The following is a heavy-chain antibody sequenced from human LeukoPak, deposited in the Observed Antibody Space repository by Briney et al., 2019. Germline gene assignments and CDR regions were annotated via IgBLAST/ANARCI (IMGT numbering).Heavy chain of an antibody. CDR3: ARDEPRNYYDSSGYWVY. Sequence: PSETLSLTCTVSGGSISSYYWSWIRQPPRKGLEWIGYIYYSGSTNYNPSHKSRVTISVDTSKNQFSLKLSSVTAADTAVYYCARDEPRNYYDSSGYWVYWGQGTLVTVSS. CDR1: GGSISSYY. J-gene: IGHJ4*02. D-gene: IGHD3-22*01. CDR2: IYYSGST. V-gene: IGHV4-59*01.